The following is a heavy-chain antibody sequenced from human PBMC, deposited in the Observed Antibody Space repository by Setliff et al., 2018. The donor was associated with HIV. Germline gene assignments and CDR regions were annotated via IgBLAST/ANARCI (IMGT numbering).Heavy chain of an antibody. J-gene: IGHJ4*02. D-gene: IGHD3-10*01. Sequence: GASVKVSCKASGGTFSSYAISWVRQAPGQGLEWMGGFDPEDGETIYAQKFQGRVTMTEATSTDTAYMELSSLRSEDTAVYYCATGYGSVLYFDYWGQGTLVTVSS. CDR1: GGTFSSYA. CDR2: FDPEDGET. CDR3: ATGYGSVLYFDY. V-gene: IGHV1-24*01.